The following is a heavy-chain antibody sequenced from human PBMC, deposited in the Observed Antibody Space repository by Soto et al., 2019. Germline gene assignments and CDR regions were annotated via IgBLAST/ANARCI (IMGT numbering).Heavy chain of an antibody. J-gene: IGHJ4*02. CDR3: ATDVRYYDSRGPPGY. V-gene: IGHV1-18*01. CDR2: ISAYNGNT. Sequence: GASVKVSCKASGYSFASYGICWVRQAPGQGLEWMGWISAYNGNTNYAQKLQGRVTMTTDTSTSTAYMELRSLRSDDTAVYYCATDVRYYDSRGPPGYWGQGTLVTVSS. CDR1: GYSFASYG. D-gene: IGHD3-22*01.